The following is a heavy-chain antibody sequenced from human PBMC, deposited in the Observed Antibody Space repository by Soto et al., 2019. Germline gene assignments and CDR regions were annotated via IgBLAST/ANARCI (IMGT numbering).Heavy chain of an antibody. Sequence: GESLKVSCQGSGYSLTSYWIGWVLQTPGKCLEWMCMIYPWDSDTIYSPSFQGQGTISADKSSSADLLQWSSLKASATATYYPVRPFDSSGWYDYCGKGPLVTVSS. J-gene: IGHJ4*02. CDR2: IYPWDSDT. CDR1: GYSLTSYW. CDR3: VRPFDSSGWYDY. V-gene: IGHV5-51*01. D-gene: IGHD6-19*01.